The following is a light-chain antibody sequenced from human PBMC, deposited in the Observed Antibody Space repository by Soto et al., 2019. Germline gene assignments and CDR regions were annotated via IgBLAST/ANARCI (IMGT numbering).Light chain of an antibody. CDR2: DTS. V-gene: IGLV7-46*01. J-gene: IGLJ2*01. CDR1: IGAVTSGHY. CDR3: LLSYSGATDVV. Sequence: QAVVTQEPSLTVSPGGTVTLTCGSSIGAVTSGHYPYWFQQKPGQAPRTLIYDTSNKHSWTPARFSGSLLGGKAALTLSGAQPEDEAEYYCLLSYSGATDVVFGGGTKLTVL.